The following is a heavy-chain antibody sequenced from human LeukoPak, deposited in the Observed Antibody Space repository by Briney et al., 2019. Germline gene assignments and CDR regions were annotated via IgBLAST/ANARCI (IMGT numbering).Heavy chain of an antibody. Sequence: ASVKVSCKASGYTFTGYYMHWVRQAPGQGLEWMGWINPNSGGTNYAQKFQGRVTMTRDTSISTAYMELSRLRSDDTAVYYCARYQDRGVIILDAFDIWGQGTMVTVSS. CDR3: ARYQDRGVIILDAFDI. CDR2: INPNSGGT. D-gene: IGHD3-10*01. V-gene: IGHV1-2*02. CDR1: GYTFTGYY. J-gene: IGHJ3*02.